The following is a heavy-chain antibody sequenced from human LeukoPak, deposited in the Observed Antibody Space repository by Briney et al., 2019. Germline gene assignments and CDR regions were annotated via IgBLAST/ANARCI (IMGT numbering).Heavy chain of an antibody. CDR1: GGSISSSSYY. CDR3: AIAYSGYDAFDY. J-gene: IGHJ4*02. CDR2: IYYSGST. V-gene: IGHV4-61*05. Sequence: PSETLSLTCTVSGGSISSSSYYWGWIRQPPGKGLEWIGYIYYSGSTNYNPSLKSRVTISVDTSKNQFSLKLSSVTAADTAVYYCAIAYSGYDAFDYWGQGTLVTVSS. D-gene: IGHD5-12*01.